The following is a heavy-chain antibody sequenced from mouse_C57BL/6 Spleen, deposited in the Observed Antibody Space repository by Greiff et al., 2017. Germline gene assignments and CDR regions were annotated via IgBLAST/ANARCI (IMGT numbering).Heavy chain of an antibody. D-gene: IGHD2-2*01. Sequence: EVKLMESGGGLVKPGGSLKLSCAASGFTFSDYGMHWVRQAPEKGLEWVAYISSGSSTIYYADTVKGRFTISRDNAKNTLFLQMTSLRSEDTAMYYCARREGYDDWFAYWGQGTLVTVSA. J-gene: IGHJ3*01. V-gene: IGHV5-17*01. CDR1: GFTFSDYG. CDR3: ARREGYDDWFAY. CDR2: ISSGSSTI.